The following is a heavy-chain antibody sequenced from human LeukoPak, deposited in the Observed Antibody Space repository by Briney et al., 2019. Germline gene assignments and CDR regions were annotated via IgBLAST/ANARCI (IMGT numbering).Heavy chain of an antibody. CDR2: IWYDGSNK. D-gene: IGHD4-17*01. V-gene: IGHV3-33*08. Sequence: GGSLRLSCAASGFTFSSYAMHWVRQAPGKGLEWGAVIWYDGSNKYYADSVKGRFTISRDNSKNTLYLQMNSLRAEDTAVYYCARAPDYGDYPYYFDYWGQGTPVTVSS. CDR3: ARAPDYGDYPYYFDY. J-gene: IGHJ4*02. CDR1: GFTFSSYA.